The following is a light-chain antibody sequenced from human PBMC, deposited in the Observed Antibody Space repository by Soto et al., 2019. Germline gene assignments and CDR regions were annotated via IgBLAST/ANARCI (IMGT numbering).Light chain of an antibody. CDR2: GSS. V-gene: IGKV1-39*01. J-gene: IGKJ3*01. Sequence: DVQVTQSPSSLSASVGDRVSITCRASQTINKNLNWFQQKPGEAPKLLIYGSSNLHSGVPSRFSGSGSGTDFTLTISSLQPEDFATYYCQMSYSRSTSAFGPGTKVDIK. CDR1: QTINKN. CDR3: QMSYSRSTSA.